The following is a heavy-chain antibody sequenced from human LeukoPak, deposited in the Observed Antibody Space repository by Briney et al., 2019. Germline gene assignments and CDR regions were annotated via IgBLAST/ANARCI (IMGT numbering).Heavy chain of an antibody. D-gene: IGHD4-23*01. J-gene: IGHJ4*02. CDR3: ARETGYGGNSERYYFDY. Sequence: GGSLRLSCAASGFTFSSYSMNWVRQAPGQGLEWVSSISSSSSYIYYADSVKGRFTISRDNAKNSLYLQMNSLRAEDTAVYYCARETGYGGNSERYYFDYWGQGTLVTVSS. V-gene: IGHV3-21*01. CDR1: GFTFSSYS. CDR2: ISSSSSYI.